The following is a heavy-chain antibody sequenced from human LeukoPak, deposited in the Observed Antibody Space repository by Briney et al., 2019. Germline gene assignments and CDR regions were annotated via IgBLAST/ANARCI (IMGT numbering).Heavy chain of an antibody. D-gene: IGHD3-9*01. Sequence: PSETLSLTSTVSGGSISSYYWSWIRLPPGKGLEWIGYLSKSGNTNYSPSLKSRVTIFGDTSKNQFFLKLSSVTAADTAMYYCARARYVNSFYAFDIWGQGTLVTVSS. V-gene: IGHV4-59*01. CDR1: GGSISSYY. CDR2: LSKSGNT. CDR3: ARARYVNSFYAFDI. J-gene: IGHJ3*02.